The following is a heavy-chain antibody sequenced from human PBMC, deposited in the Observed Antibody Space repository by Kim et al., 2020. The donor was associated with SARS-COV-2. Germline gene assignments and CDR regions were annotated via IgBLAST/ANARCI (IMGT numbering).Heavy chain of an antibody. J-gene: IGHJ4*02. CDR3: ARGRITMVRGVPYYFDY. V-gene: IGHV4-34*01. D-gene: IGHD3-10*01. Sequence: PKRRVPMSVDTSKNQFSLKLSSVTAADTAVYYCARGRITMVRGVPYYFDYWGQGTLVTVSS.